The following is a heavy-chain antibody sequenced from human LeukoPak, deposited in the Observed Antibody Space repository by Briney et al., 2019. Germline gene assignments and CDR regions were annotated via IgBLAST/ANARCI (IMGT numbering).Heavy chain of an antibody. CDR1: GFTFSSYG. CDR2: IWYDGSNK. CDR3: ARVSSGHGRGAFDI. D-gene: IGHD6-19*01. V-gene: IGHV3-33*01. Sequence: GSLRLSCAASGFTFSSYGMHWVRQAPGKGLEWVAVIWYDGSNKYYADSVKGRFTISRDNSKNTLYLQMNSLRAEDTAVYYCARVSSGHGRGAFDIWGQGTMVTVSS. J-gene: IGHJ3*02.